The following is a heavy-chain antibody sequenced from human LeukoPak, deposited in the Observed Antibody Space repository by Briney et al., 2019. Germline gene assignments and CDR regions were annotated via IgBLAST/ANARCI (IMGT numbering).Heavy chain of an antibody. CDR1: GYPFATYW. CDR2: IYPSGSDT. V-gene: IGHV5-51*01. Sequence: GESLKISCKGFGYPFATYWIGWVRQMPGKGPEWMGTIYPSGSDTRYSPSFQGHVTISADKSITTAYLQWSSLKASDSAMYYCTSTPRLVAHAFYFDQWGRGTLVTVSS. CDR3: TSTPRLVAHAFYFDQ. J-gene: IGHJ4*02. D-gene: IGHD2-2*01.